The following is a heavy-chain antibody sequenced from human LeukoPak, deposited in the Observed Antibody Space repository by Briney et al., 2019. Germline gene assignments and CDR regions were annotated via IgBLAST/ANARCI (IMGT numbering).Heavy chain of an antibody. V-gene: IGHV3-48*02. J-gene: IGHJ4*02. CDR3: ARDPAAYYYDSSGYYFDY. Sequence: GGSLRLSCAASGFTFSSYSMNWVRQAPGKGLEWVSYISSSSSTIYYADSVKGRFTISRDNAKNSLYLQMNSLRDEDTAVYYCARDPAAYYYDSSGYYFDYWGQGTLVTVSS. CDR2: ISSSSSTI. CDR1: GFTFSSYS. D-gene: IGHD3-22*01.